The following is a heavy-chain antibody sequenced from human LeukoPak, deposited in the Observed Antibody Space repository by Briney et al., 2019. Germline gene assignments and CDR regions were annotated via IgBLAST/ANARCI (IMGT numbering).Heavy chain of an antibody. Sequence: GGSLRLSCAASGFSFSIYAMSWVPLAPGKGLECISAICCAGGSTYYADSVKGRFTISRDNSKNTLYLQMNSLRAEDTAVYYCAKDLVTTRWPTPGFDCWGQGTLVTVSS. V-gene: IGHV3-23*01. J-gene: IGHJ4*02. CDR1: GFSFSIYA. D-gene: IGHD5-24*01. CDR3: AKDLVTTRWPTPGFDC. CDR2: ICCAGGST.